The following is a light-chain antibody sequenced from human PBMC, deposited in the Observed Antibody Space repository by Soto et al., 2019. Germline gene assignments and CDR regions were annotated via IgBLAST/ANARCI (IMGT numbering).Light chain of an antibody. CDR3: QQYNSYPWT. CDR2: EAS. V-gene: IGKV1-5*02. Sequence: DIQMTQSPSTLSASLGDRVTIICRASRSVDKWLAWYQQKSGKAPKLLIYEASHLQSGVPSRFGGSGSGTEFTLTTSSLQPDDFATYYCQQYNSYPWTFGQGTKV. CDR1: RSVDKW. J-gene: IGKJ1*01.